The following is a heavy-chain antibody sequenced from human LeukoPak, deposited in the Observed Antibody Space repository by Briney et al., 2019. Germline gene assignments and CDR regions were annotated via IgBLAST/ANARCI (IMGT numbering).Heavy chain of an antibody. V-gene: IGHV3-48*03. CDR3: AELGITMIGGV. CDR2: ISSSGSTI. CDR1: GLTFSSYE. Sequence: GGFLRLSCAASGLTFSSYEMNWVRQAPGEGLEWVSYISSSGSTIYYADSVKGRFTISRDNAKNSLYLQMNSLRAEDTAVYYCAELGITMIGGVWGKGTTVTISS. J-gene: IGHJ6*04. D-gene: IGHD3-10*02.